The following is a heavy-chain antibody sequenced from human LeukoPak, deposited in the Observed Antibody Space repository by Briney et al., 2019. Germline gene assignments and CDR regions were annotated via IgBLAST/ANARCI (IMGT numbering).Heavy chain of an antibody. Sequence: SETLSLTCAVYGGSFSGYYWSWIRQPPGKGLEWIGEINHSGSTNYNPSLKSRVTISVDTSKNQFSLKLSSVTAADTAVYYCARSLWSGYFGFWGQGTLATVSS. D-gene: IGHD3-3*01. CDR1: GGSFSGYY. J-gene: IGHJ4*02. V-gene: IGHV4-34*01. CDR2: INHSGST. CDR3: ARSLWSGYFGF.